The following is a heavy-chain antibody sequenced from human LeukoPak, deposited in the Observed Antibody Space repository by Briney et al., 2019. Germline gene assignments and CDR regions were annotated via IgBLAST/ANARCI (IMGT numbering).Heavy chain of an antibody. D-gene: IGHD2-21*02. V-gene: IGHV3-7*01. CDR2: IKEDGSEI. Sequence: GGSLRLSSEASAFTFSSYWMSWVRQAPGKGLEWVANIKEDGSEINDVESVKGRFTISRDNAKNSLFLQMNSLRVEDTAVYYCSRDRGYCSFDYWGQGTLVTVSS. CDR3: SRDRGYCSFDY. CDR1: AFTFSSYW. J-gene: IGHJ4*02.